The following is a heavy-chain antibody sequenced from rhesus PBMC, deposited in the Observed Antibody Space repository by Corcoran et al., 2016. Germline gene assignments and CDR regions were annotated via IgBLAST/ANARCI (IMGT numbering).Heavy chain of an antibody. D-gene: IGHD2-21*01. Sequence: QLQLQESGPGLVKPSETLSLTCAVSGGSISSNYWSWIRQPPGKGLEWIGRIVGSGGSTDYNPSLKSRVTISTDTSKNQFSLKLSSVTAADTAVYYCARESVLVVVAIGAFDYWGQGVLVTVSS. CDR2: IVGSGGST. V-gene: IGHV4-173*01. CDR3: ARESVLVVVAIGAFDY. J-gene: IGHJ4*01. CDR1: GGSISSNY.